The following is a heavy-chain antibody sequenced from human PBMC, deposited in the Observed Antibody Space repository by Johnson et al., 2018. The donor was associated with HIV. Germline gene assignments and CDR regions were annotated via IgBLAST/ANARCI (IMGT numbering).Heavy chain of an antibody. CDR1: GFTFSSFW. J-gene: IGHJ3*02. D-gene: IGHD6-6*01. Sequence: VKLVESGGGLVQPGWSLTLSCVASGFTFSSFWMTWVRQAPGKGLEWVGRIKSKTDGGTTDYAAPVKGRFTISRDDSKNTLYLQMNSLKTEDTAVYYCAKDLSSSLSDAFDIWGQGTMVTVSS. CDR3: AKDLSSSLSDAFDI. CDR2: IKSKTDGGTT. V-gene: IGHV3-15*01.